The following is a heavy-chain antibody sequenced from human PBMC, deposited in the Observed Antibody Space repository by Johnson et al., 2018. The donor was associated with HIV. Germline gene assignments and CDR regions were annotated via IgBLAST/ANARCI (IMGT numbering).Heavy chain of an antibody. D-gene: IGHD5-24*01. CDR1: GFTFSSYA. V-gene: IGHV3-66*01. CDR3: ARACRDGYTCDVYDI. Sequence: MQLVESGGGLVQPGGSLRLSCAASGFTFSSYAMSWVRQAPGKGLEWVSVINRGGDTYYADSVKGRCTISRDNSKNTLYLQMNSLRAEDTAVYYCARACRDGYTCDVYDIWGQGTMVTVSS. J-gene: IGHJ3*02. CDR2: INRGGDT.